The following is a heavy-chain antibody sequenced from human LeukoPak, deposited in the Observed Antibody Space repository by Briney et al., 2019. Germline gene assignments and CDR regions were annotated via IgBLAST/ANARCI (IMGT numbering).Heavy chain of an antibody. CDR3: ARVTSSGWSNYYSYGMDV. V-gene: IGHV1-69*04. J-gene: IGHJ6*02. D-gene: IGHD6-19*01. CDR2: IIPILGIA. CDR1: GGTFSSYA. Sequence: ASVKVSCKASGGTFSSYAISWVRQAPGQGLEWMGRIIPILGIANYAQKFQGRVTITADKSTSTAYMELSSLRSEDTAVNYCARVTSSGWSNYYSYGMDVWGQGTTVTVSS.